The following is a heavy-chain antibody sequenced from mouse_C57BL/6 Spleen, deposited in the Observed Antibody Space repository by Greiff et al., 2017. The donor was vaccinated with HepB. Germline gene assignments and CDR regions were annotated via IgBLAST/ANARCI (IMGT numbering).Heavy chain of an antibody. Sequence: QVQLQQPGAELVKPGASVKLSCKASGYTFTSYWMHWVKQRPGQGLEWIGMIHPNSGSTNYNEKFKSKATLTVDKSSSTAYMQLSSLTSEDSAVYYCASQYYYVSFSYAMDYWGQGTSVTVSS. V-gene: IGHV1-64*01. CDR2: IHPNSGST. CDR1: GYTFTSYW. D-gene: IGHD1-1*01. J-gene: IGHJ4*01. CDR3: ASQYYYVSFSYAMDY.